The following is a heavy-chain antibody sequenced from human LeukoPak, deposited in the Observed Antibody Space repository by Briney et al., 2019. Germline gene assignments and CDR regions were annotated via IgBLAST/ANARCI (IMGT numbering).Heavy chain of an antibody. CDR1: GFTFGDYA. Sequence: PGGSLRLSCSTSGFTFGDYAMSWVRQAPGKGLEWVGFIQAKAYGGATKYAASVNGRFSISRDDSQSIANLQMNDLKTEDTAVYYCTRAPHPRCSSSGCYLEYWGQGTLVTVSS. CDR2: IQAKAYGGAT. D-gene: IGHD2-2*01. CDR3: TRAPHPRCSSSGCYLEY. J-gene: IGHJ4*02. V-gene: IGHV3-49*04.